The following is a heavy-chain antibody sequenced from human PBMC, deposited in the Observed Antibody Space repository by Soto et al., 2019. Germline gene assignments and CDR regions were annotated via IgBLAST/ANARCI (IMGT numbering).Heavy chain of an antibody. V-gene: IGHV1-46*03. CDR2: INPSGGST. Sequence: ASVKVSCKASGYTFTSYYMHWVRQAPGQGLEWMGIINPSGGSTSYAQKFQGRVTMTRDTSTSTVYMELSSLRSEDTAVYYCARDLFSDIVLMVPWGMDVWGKGTTVTVSS. J-gene: IGHJ6*03. CDR1: GYTFTSYY. CDR3: ARDLFSDIVLMVPWGMDV. D-gene: IGHD2-8*01.